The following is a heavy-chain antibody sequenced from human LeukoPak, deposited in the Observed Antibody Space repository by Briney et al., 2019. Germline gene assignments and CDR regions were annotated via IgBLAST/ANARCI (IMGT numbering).Heavy chain of an antibody. Sequence: ASVKVSCKASGYTFTSYDINWVRQATGQGLEWMGWMNPNSGNTGYAQKFQGRVTITRNTSISTAYMELSSLRSEDTAVYYCARGDRYSSGWYHPKGNYYYYYMDVWGKGTTVTISS. J-gene: IGHJ6*03. CDR1: GYTFTSYD. CDR2: MNPNSGNT. V-gene: IGHV1-8*03. D-gene: IGHD6-19*01. CDR3: ARGDRYSSGWYHPKGNYYYYYMDV.